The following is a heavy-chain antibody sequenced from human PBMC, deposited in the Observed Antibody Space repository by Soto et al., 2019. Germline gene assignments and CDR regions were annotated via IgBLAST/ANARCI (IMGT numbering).Heavy chain of an antibody. V-gene: IGHV3-48*03. Sequence: GGSLRLSCAASGFTFSSYEMHWVRQAPGKGLEWISYISSTGSGTLYADSVRGRFTMSRDNTKNSVSLQMSSLRAEDTAVYYCVRDLHEPLATDALRVANWGQGTQVTVSS. CDR2: ISSTGSGT. D-gene: IGHD2-8*02. CDR1: GFTFSSYE. J-gene: IGHJ4*02. CDR3: VRDLHEPLATDALRVAN.